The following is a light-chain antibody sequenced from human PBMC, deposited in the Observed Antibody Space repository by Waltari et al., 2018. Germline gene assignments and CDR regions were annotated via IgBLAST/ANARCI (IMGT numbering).Light chain of an antibody. J-gene: IGLJ1*01. CDR3: SSYAGSDKYV. Sequence: QFALPRPPSAAGSPGQPVTIPGTGTSSDVGVSNTVSWYQQHPGKAPKLMIYEVNKRPSGVPDRFSGSKSGSTASLTVSGLQDEDEADYYCSSYAGSDKYVFGPGTTVTVL. V-gene: IGLV2-8*01. CDR1: SSDVGVSNT. CDR2: EVN.